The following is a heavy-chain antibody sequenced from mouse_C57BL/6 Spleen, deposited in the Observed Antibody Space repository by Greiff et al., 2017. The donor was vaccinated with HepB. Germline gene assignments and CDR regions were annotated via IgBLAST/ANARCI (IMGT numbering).Heavy chain of an antibody. J-gene: IGHJ2*01. CDR3: ARGNWPNYFDY. Sequence: VQLQQSGTELVKPGASVKLSCKASGYTFTSYWMHWVKQRPGQGLEWIGNINPSNGGTNFNEKFKSKATLTVDKSSSTAYMHLSSLTSEDSAVYYCARGNWPNYFDYWGQGTTLTVSS. D-gene: IGHD2-1*01. V-gene: IGHV1-53*01. CDR1: GYTFTSYW. CDR2: INPSNGGT.